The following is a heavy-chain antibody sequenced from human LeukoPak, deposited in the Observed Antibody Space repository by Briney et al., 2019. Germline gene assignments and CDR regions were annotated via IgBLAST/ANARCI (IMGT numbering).Heavy chain of an antibody. Sequence: GGSLRLSCAASGFTFSNYAMHWVRQAPGKGLEWVAYIRYDGSSAYYADFVKGRFTISRDNSKNTLYLQMHSLRAEDTAVYYCARDQARSRHYADLWGQGTLVTVSS. J-gene: IGHJ5*02. CDR3: ARDQARSRHYADL. CDR1: GFTFSNYA. CDR2: IRYDGSSA. V-gene: IGHV3-30*02. D-gene: IGHD2-2*01.